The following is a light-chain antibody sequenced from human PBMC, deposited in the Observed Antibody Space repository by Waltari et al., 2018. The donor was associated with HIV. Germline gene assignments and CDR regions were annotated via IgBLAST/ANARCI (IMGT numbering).Light chain of an antibody. CDR1: QDINNY. CDR3: QQADFSPGT. J-gene: IGKJ4*01. CDR2: LAS. Sequence: DVQLTQAPSSLSASVGDRVTINCRASQDINNYFAWYQQQPGKAPKLLINLASALQSGVPSMFSGSAARTEFPLTIRVLQPEDRATYYCQQADFSPGTFGGGTRVEIK. V-gene: IGKV1-9*01.